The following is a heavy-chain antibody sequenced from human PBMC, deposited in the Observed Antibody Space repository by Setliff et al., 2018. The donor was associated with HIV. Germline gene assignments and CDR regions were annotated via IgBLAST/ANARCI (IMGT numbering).Heavy chain of an antibody. CDR2: ISAYNGNT. CDR3: ARVPPNFEAGRVTMIVVVNPSAGGYNAFDI. D-gene: IGHD3-22*01. J-gene: IGHJ3*02. CDR1: GYTFTSYG. V-gene: IGHV1-18*01. Sequence: ASVKVSCKASGYTFTSYGIRWVRQAPGQGLEWMGWISAYNGNTNYAQKFQGRVTITTDESTSTAYMALRSLRSDDTAVYYCARVPPNFEAGRVTMIVVVNPSAGGYNAFDIWGQGTMVTVSS.